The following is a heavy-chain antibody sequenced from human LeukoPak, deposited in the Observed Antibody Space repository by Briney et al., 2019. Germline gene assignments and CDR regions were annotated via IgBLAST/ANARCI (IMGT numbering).Heavy chain of an antibody. V-gene: IGHV4-4*07. J-gene: IGHJ6*03. Sequence: KPSETLSLTCTVSGGSISSYYWSWIRQPAGKGLEWIGRIYTSGSTNYNLSLKSRVTMSVDTSKNQFSLKLSSVTAADTAVYYCARGWGILTRNYYMDVWGKGTTATISS. D-gene: IGHD3-9*01. CDR1: GGSISSYY. CDR3: ARGWGILTRNYYMDV. CDR2: IYTSGST.